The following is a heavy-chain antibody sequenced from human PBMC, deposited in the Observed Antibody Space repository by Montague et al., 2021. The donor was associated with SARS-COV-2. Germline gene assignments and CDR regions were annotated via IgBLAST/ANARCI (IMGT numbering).Heavy chain of an antibody. D-gene: IGHD6-19*01. J-gene: IGHJ4*02. CDR2: TYYSGST. CDR1: GGSISSGGFY. CDR3: ATQEDPSGWIPGPFDF. Sequence: TLSLTCTVSGGSISSGGFYWSWIRQHPGKGLEWIGYTYYSGSTFYSPSLKSRVFISVDTSKNQLSLTLTSVTAADTAVYYCATQEDPSGWIPGPFDFWGQGTLLSVSS. V-gene: IGHV4-31*03.